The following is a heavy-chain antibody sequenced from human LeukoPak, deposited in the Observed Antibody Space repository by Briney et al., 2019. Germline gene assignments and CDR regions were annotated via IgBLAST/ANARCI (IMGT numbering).Heavy chain of an antibody. V-gene: IGHV3-23*01. Sequence: GGSLRLSCAASGFTFSSYAMTWVRQAPEKGLQWVSTISTSGRATYYADSVEGRFTISRDNSKNTLYLQMNSLRADDTAVYYCAKARGSSVYEQFDYGGQGTQVTVSP. CDR3: AKARGSSVYEQFDY. CDR1: GFTFSSYA. J-gene: IGHJ4*02. D-gene: IGHD5/OR15-5a*01. CDR2: ISTSGRAT.